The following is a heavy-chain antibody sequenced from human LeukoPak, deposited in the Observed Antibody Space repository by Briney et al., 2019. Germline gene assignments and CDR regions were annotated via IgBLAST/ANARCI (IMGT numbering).Heavy chain of an antibody. CDR1: GFSFSSHG. Sequence: GGSLRLSCAASGFSFSSHGMSWVRQAPGKGLEWVSGIIGGAGSTYYADSVKGRFTISGDNSKNTLFLQMNSLRAEDTAVYYCAKDFPQVPQDYYDSICYFDYWGQGTLVTVSS. D-gene: IGHD3-22*01. V-gene: IGHV3-23*01. CDR3: AKDFPQVPQDYYDSICYFDY. J-gene: IGHJ4*02. CDR2: IIGGAGST.